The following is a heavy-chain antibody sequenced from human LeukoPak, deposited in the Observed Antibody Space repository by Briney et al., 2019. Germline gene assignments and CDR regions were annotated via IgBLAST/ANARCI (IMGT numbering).Heavy chain of an antibody. V-gene: IGHV3-48*03. Sequence: GGSLRLPCAASGFTFSNYGMNWVRQAPGKGLEGVSYNSSSGSTIYYADSVMGRFTIYRDNAKNSLYLRMNSLRAEDTAVYYCAREALGRLDFDYWGQGTLVTVSS. CDR3: AREALGRLDFDY. CDR1: GFTFSNYG. D-gene: IGHD4-11*01. CDR2: NSSSGSTI. J-gene: IGHJ4*02.